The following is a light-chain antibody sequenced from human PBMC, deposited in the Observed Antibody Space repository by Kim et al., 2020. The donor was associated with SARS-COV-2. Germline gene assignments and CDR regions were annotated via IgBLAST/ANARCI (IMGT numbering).Light chain of an antibody. CDR3: HQYNDWPPGDT. CDR1: QSVSNS. V-gene: IGKV3-15*01. CDR2: GAS. Sequence: SPGERAALSCGASQSVSNSLAWYQHKPGQPPRLLIYGASTRATGVPARFSGSGSGTDFSLTVCSLQSEDFAVYYCHQYNDWPPGDTFGQGTKLEI. J-gene: IGKJ2*01.